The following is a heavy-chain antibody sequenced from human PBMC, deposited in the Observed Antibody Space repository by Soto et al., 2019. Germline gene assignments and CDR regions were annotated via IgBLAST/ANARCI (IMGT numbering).Heavy chain of an antibody. CDR2: ISYGGGTT. D-gene: IGHD3-22*01. CDR3: AKNPGYYYDSTGYHFDY. J-gene: IGHJ4*02. V-gene: IGHV3-23*01. CDR1: EFTFSNYA. Sequence: EVQLLESGGGLVQPGGSLRLSCAASEFTFSNYAMSWVRQAPGKGLEWVSAISYGGGTTYYADSVKGRFTISRDNSXNXXYLQINSLRAEDTAVYYCAKNPGYYYDSTGYHFDYWGQGTLVTVSS.